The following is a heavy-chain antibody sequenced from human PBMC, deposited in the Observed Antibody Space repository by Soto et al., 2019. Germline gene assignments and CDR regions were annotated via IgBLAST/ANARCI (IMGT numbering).Heavy chain of an antibody. J-gene: IGHJ4*02. Sequence: QVQLVESGGGVVQPGRSLRLSCAASGFTFSSYGMHWVRQAPGKWLEWVAVISYDGSNKYYADSVKVRFTISRDNSKNTLDLQMNILRAEDTAVYYCAKKNSNGPYTDYWGQVTLVTVYS. CDR3: AKKNSNGPYTDY. CDR1: GFTFSSYG. V-gene: IGHV3-30*18. CDR2: ISYDGSNK. D-gene: IGHD3-16*01.